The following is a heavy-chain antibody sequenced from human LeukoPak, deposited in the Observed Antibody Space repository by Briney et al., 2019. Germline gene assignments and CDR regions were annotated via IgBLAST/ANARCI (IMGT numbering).Heavy chain of an antibody. CDR1: GGSISSYY. V-gene: IGHV4-59*01. CDR3: AREGGGFDY. D-gene: IGHD3-16*01. Sequence: SETLSLTCTVSGGSISSYYWSWIPQPPGKGLEWIGYIYYSGSTNYSPSLKSRVTISVDTSKNQFSLKLSSVTAADTAVYYCAREGGGFDYWGQGTLVTVSS. J-gene: IGHJ4*02. CDR2: IYYSGST.